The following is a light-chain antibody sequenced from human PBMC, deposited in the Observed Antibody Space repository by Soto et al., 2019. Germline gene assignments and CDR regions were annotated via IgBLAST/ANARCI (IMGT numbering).Light chain of an antibody. J-gene: IGKJ5*01. CDR2: AAS. CDR1: QDLSSW. CDR3: QQPISFSIT. V-gene: IGKV1D-12*01. Sequence: DIQMTQSPSSVSASVGDRVTITCRASQDLSSWLAWYQQKPGKAPKLLISAASSLQSGVPSRFSGSRSGSDFTLTMRSLQPEDFATYYCQQPISFSITFGQGTRLEIK.